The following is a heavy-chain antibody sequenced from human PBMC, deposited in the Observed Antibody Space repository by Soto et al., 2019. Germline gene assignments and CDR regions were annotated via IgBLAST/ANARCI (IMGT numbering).Heavy chain of an antibody. CDR1: GYIFSIYW. V-gene: IGHV5-51*01. D-gene: IGHD3-16*01. J-gene: IGHJ4*02. CDR3: ARPEIPTRTDDYPYSFDH. CDR2: IYPGDSDT. Sequence: PGESLKISCKGSGYIFSIYWIGWVRQVPGKGLEWMGIIYPGDSDTRYNPSFQGQVTISVDKSTSTAYLRWDSLKASDTAIYYCARPEIPTRTDDYPYSFDHWGQGILVTVSS.